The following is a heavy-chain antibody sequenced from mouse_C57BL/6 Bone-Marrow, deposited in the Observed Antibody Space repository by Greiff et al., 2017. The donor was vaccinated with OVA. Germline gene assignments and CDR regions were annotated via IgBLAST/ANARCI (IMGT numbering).Heavy chain of an antibody. CDR1: GFTFSSYA. CDR2: ISDGGSYT. Sequence: DVMLVESGGGLVKPGGSLKLSCAASGFTFSSYAMSWVRQTPEKRLEWVATISDGGSYTYYPDNVKGRFTISRDNAKNNLYLQMSHRKSEDTAMYYCARDTTVVVPVWGTGTTVTVSS. J-gene: IGHJ1*03. CDR3: ARDTTVVVPV. V-gene: IGHV5-4*01. D-gene: IGHD1-1*01.